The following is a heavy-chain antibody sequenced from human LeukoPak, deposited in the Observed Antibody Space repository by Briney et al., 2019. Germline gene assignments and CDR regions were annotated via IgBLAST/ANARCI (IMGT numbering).Heavy chain of an antibody. V-gene: IGHV3-30*04. CDR1: GFTFSSYI. Sequence: GGSLRLSCAASGFTFSSYIIHWVRQAPGKGLEWVAVISDDGSNKYYADSVKGRFTISRDNSKNTLYLQMNSLRSDDTAVYYCARDLQYSSSWYSVYWGQGTLVTVSS. D-gene: IGHD6-13*01. J-gene: IGHJ4*02. CDR2: ISDDGSNK. CDR3: ARDLQYSSSWYSVY.